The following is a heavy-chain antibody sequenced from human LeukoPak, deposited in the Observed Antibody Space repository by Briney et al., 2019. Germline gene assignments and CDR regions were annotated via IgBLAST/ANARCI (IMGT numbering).Heavy chain of an antibody. CDR2: IYTSGRT. V-gene: IGHV4-4*07. D-gene: IGHD1-14*01. CDR3: AREYDRGSNDH. CDR1: GDSMSNFC. Sequence: SETLSLTCTVSGDSMSNFCWLWIRQSAGKGLEWIGRIYTSGRTNYNPSLESRVTMSIDTTNNQFSLRLNSVTAADTAIYYCAREYDRGSNDHWGQGTLVTVSS. J-gene: IGHJ4*02.